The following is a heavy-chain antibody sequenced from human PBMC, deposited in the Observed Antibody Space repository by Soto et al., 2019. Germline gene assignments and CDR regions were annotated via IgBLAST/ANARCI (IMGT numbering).Heavy chain of an antibody. CDR2: IGTAGDT. D-gene: IGHD6-13*01. J-gene: IGHJ6*02. CDR3: ARRYSSSWYSRGSDGMDV. V-gene: IGHV3-13*01. Sequence: GGSLRLSCAASGFTFSSYDMHWVRQATGKGLEWVSAIGTAGDTYYPGSVKGRFTISRENAKNSLYLQMNSLRAEDTAVYYCARRYSSSWYSRGSDGMDVWGQGTTVTVSS. CDR1: GFTFSSYD.